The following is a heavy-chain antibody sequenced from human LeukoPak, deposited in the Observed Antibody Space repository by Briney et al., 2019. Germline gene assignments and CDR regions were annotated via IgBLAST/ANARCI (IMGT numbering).Heavy chain of an antibody. V-gene: IGHV3-23*01. Sequence: PPGGSLRLSCAASGFTFSSYAMSWVRQAPGKGLEWVSAISGSGGSTYYADSVKGRFTISRDNSKNTLYLQMNSLRAEDTAVYYCAKDVHPYYYGSGSPQPFDPWGQGTLVTVSS. J-gene: IGHJ5*02. CDR3: AKDVHPYYYGSGSPQPFDP. CDR2: ISGSGGST. D-gene: IGHD3-10*01. CDR1: GFTFSSYA.